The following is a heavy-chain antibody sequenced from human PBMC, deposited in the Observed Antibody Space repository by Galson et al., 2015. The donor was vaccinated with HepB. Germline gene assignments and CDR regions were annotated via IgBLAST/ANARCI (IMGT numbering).Heavy chain of an antibody. CDR1: GHTFTRYA. CDR2: INTNTGNP. Sequence: SVKVSCKASGHTFTRYAMNCVRPAPGQGLEWIRSINTNTGNPTYAQGFTGLFVFSLDTSVSTAYLQISSLKAEDTAGYYCARDVVGDSLSACEYWGQGTLVTVSS. V-gene: IGHV7-4-1*02. CDR3: ARDVVGDSLSACEY. D-gene: IGHD1-26*01. J-gene: IGHJ4*02.